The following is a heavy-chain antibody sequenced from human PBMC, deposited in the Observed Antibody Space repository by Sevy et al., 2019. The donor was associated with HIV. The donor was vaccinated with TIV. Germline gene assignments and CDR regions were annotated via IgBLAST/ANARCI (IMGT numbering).Heavy chain of an antibody. D-gene: IGHD2-21*01. CDR2: VSWNSRNI. J-gene: IGHJ6*02. CDR3: AKDINRGCDGINCYPYYYYFYGLDV. CDR1: GFPFNDHA. V-gene: IGHV3-9*01. Sequence: GGSLRLSCAASGFPFNDHAMHWVRQVPGKGLEWVSGVSWNSRNIGYADSVKGRFTTSRDNANHFQDMEMNSLRPEDTAFYYCAKDINRGCDGINCYPYYYYFYGLDVWGQGTTVTVSS.